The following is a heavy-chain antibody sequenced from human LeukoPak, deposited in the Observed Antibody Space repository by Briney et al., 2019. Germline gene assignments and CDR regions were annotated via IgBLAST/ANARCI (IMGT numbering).Heavy chain of an antibody. V-gene: IGHV1-46*01. CDR1: GYTFTSYY. CDR3: ARDFYGSGRHPDY. J-gene: IGHJ4*02. D-gene: IGHD3-10*01. Sequence: GASVKVSCKASGYTFTSYYMHWVGQAPGQGLEWMGIINPSGGSTSYAQKFQGRVTMTRDMSTSTVYMELSSLRSEATAVYYCARDFYGSGRHPDYWGQGTLVTVSS. CDR2: INPSGGST.